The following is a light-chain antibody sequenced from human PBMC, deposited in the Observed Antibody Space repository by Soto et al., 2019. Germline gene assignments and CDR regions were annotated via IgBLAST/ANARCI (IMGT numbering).Light chain of an antibody. CDR2: GAS. J-gene: IGKJ1*01. CDR3: QQYGSSPKT. CDR1: QSVSSSY. Sequence: EIVLTQSPGTLSLSPGERATLSCRASQSVSSSYLAWYQQKPGQAPRLLIYGASSRATGIPGRFSGSGSGTYFTITIGRLEPEDFAVYYCQQYGSSPKTFGQGTKVEIK. V-gene: IGKV3-20*01.